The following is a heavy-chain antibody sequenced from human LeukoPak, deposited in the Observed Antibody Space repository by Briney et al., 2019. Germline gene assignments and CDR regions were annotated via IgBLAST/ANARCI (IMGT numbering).Heavy chain of an antibody. V-gene: IGHV1-3*01. CDR3: ALTWGSYYSYFDY. D-gene: IGHD1-26*01. CDR2: INAGNGNT. J-gene: IGHJ4*02. Sequence: ASVKVSCKASGYTFTSYAMHWVRQAPGQGLEWMGWINAGNGNTKYSQKFQGRVTITRDTSASTAYMELSSLRSEDTAVYYCALTWGSYYSYFDYWGQGTLVTVSS. CDR1: GYTFTSYA.